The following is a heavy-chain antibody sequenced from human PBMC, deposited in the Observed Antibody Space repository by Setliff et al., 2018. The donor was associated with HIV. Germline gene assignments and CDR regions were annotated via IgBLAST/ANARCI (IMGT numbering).Heavy chain of an antibody. V-gene: IGHV4-59*11. Sequence: ASETLSLTCTVSGGSISSHYWSWLRQSPGKGLEWIGYIYFSGSTNYNPSLKSRVTILVDTSKNQFSLKLSSVTAADTAVYYCARGGAYSSSWWVYFDYWGQGTLVTVS. J-gene: IGHJ4*02. CDR1: GGSISSHY. CDR3: ARGGAYSSSWWVYFDY. CDR2: IYFSGST. D-gene: IGHD6-13*01.